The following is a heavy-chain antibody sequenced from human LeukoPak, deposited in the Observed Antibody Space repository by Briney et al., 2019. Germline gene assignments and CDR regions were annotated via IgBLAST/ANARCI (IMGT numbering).Heavy chain of an antibody. V-gene: IGHV3-11*01. CDR1: GFTFSDYY. Sequence: GGSLRLSCAASGFTFSDYYMSWIRQGPGQGLDWVSYVSSSGSTIYYADSVKGRFTISRDNAKNPLYLQMNSLRAEDTAVYYCARGAYYYDSSGYYYWFDPWGQGTLVTVSS. CDR3: ARGAYYYDSSGYYYWFDP. CDR2: VSSSGSTI. D-gene: IGHD3-22*01. J-gene: IGHJ5*02.